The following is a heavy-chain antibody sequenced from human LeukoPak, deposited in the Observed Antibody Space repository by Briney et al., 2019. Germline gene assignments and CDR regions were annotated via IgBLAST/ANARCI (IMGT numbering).Heavy chain of an antibody. J-gene: IGHJ4*02. D-gene: IGHD2-2*01. Sequence: PGGSLRLSCAASGFTFSSYSMNWVRRAPGKGLEWVSFISSSTTYIHYADSVTGRFTISRDNAKNSLYLQMNSLRAEDTAVYYCARVPNYCSSASCYVDYWGQGTLVTVSS. V-gene: IGHV3-21*01. CDR1: GFTFSSYS. CDR2: ISSSTTYI. CDR3: ARVPNYCSSASCYVDY.